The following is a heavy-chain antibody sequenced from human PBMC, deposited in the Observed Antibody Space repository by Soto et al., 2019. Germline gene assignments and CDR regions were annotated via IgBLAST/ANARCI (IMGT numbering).Heavy chain of an antibody. J-gene: IGHJ4*02. V-gene: IGHV4-4*02. CDR3: ARRGGGVVLAATTPFDY. Sequence: QVPLQESGPRLVRPSGTLSLTCTVSSGSISTANWWSWVRQPPGRGLEWIGEIYHSGSTNYKLSLKRRVTLSVDKSQNQFSLRLSSVTAADTATYYCARRGGGVVLAATTPFDYWGQGTLVTVSS. CDR1: SGSISTANW. D-gene: IGHD2-15*01. CDR2: IYHSGST.